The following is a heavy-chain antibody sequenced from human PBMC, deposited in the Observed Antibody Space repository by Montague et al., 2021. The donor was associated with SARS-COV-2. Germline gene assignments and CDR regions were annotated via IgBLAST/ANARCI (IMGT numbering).Heavy chain of an antibody. CDR3: ARESHPPQFWSGINWFDP. J-gene: IGHJ5*02. CDR2: IWYDGSNK. V-gene: IGHV3-33*01. CDR1: GFSFSSYG. D-gene: IGHD3-3*01. Sequence: SLRLSCAASGFSFSSYGMHWVRQAPGKGLEWVAVIWYDGSNKHYADSVKGRFTISRDNPKNMLYLQMNSLRAEDTAVYYCARESHPPQFWSGINWFDPWGQGTLVTVSS.